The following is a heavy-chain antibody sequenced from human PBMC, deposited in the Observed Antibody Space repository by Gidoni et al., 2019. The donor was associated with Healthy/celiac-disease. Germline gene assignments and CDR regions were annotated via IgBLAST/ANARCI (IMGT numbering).Heavy chain of an antibody. Sequence: QEQLQQWGAGLLKPSETLSLTCAVYGGSFSAYYSSWIRQPPGQGLEWIGEINHSGSTNYNPSLKSRVTISVDTSKNQFSLKLSSVTASATAVYYCARGLPLYYGMDVWGQGTTVTVSS. CDR2: INHSGST. CDR3: ARGLPLYYGMDV. CDR1: GGSFSAYY. V-gene: IGHV4-34*01. J-gene: IGHJ6*02.